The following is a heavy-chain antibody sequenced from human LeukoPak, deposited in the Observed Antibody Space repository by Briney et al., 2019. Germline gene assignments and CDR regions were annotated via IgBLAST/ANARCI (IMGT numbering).Heavy chain of an antibody. CDR2: INHSGST. V-gene: IGHV4-34*01. CDR3: ARGVFSSGGHNWFDP. J-gene: IGHJ5*02. D-gene: IGHD3-16*01. CDR1: GGSFSGYY. Sequence: PSETLSLTCAVYGGSFSGYYWSWIRQPPGKGLEWIGEINHSGSTNYNPSLKSRVTISIDTSKNQFSLKLSSVTAADTAVYYCARGVFSSGGHNWFDPWGQGTLVTVSS.